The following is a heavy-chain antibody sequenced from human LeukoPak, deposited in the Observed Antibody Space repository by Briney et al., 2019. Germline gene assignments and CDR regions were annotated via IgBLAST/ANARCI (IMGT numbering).Heavy chain of an antibody. D-gene: IGHD6-13*01. CDR1: GYTFTGYY. CDR3: AGTPSSSWFLTPYFDY. CDR2: INPNSGGT. J-gene: IGHJ4*02. V-gene: IGHV1-2*02. Sequence: ASVKVSCKASGYTFTGYYMYWVRQAPGQGLEWMGWINPNSGGTNYAQKFQGRVTMTRDTSISTAYMELSRLRSDDTAVYYCAGTPSSSWFLTPYFDYWGQGTLVTVSS.